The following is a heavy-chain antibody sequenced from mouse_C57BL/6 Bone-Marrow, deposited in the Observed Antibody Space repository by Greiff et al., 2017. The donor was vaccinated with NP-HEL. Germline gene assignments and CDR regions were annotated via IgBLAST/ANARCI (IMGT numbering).Heavy chain of an antibody. CDR1: GYTFTDYY. CDR2: INPNNGGT. D-gene: IGHD2-1*01. Sequence: VQLQQSGPELVKPGASVKISCKASGYTFTDYYMNWVTQSHGKSLEWIGDINPNNGGTSYNQKFKCKATLTVDKSSSTAYMELRSLTSKDSAVYYCAPFYYGFMDYWGQGTSVTVSS. J-gene: IGHJ4*01. V-gene: IGHV1-26*01. CDR3: APFYYGFMDY.